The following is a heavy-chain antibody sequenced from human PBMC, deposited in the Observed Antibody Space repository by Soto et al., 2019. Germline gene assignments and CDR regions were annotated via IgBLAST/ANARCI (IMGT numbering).Heavy chain of an antibody. Sequence: SETLSLTCTVSGGSISSGGYYWSWIRQHPGKGLEWIGYIYYSGSTYYNPSLKSRVTISVDTSKNQFSLKLSSVTAADTAVYYCARDIAGDGYNPGGAFDIWGQGTMVTVSS. D-gene: IGHD5-12*01. CDR1: GGSISSGGYY. CDR2: IYYSGST. V-gene: IGHV4-31*03. CDR3: ARDIAGDGYNPGGAFDI. J-gene: IGHJ3*02.